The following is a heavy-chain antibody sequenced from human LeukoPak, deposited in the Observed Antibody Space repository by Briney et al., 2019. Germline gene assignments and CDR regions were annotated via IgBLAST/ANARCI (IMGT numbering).Heavy chain of an antibody. CDR1: GFTFSDYW. V-gene: IGHV3-74*01. D-gene: IGHD5-12*01. CDR2: IAGDGGSI. CDR3: AREGVATITDLDY. Sequence: GGSLRLSCAASGFTFSDYWMHWVRDAPGKGLMWVARIAGDGGSISYADSVKGRFTISRDNAKNTLYLQMNSLRAEDTAVYYCAREGVATITDLDYWGQGTLVTVSS. J-gene: IGHJ4*02.